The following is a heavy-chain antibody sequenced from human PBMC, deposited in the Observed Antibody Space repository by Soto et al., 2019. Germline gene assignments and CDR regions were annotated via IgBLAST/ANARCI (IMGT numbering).Heavy chain of an antibody. V-gene: IGHV1-8*01. Sequence: ASVKVSCKASGYTFTSYDINWVRQATGQGLEWMGRMNPNSGNTGYAQKFQGRVTMTRNTSISTAYMELSSLRYEDTAVYYCARERSAAGTGWFDPWGQGTLVTAPQ. CDR1: GYTFTSYD. CDR2: MNPNSGNT. J-gene: IGHJ5*02. D-gene: IGHD6-13*01. CDR3: ARERSAAGTGWFDP.